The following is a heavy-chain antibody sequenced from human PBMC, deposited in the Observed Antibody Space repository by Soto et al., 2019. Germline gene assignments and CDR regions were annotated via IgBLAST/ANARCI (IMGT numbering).Heavy chain of an antibody. Sequence: PGVSLRLSCAASGFTFGSHGMHWVRQATGKGLGWVAVIWYDGSNRNYADSVKGRFTISRDNSKNMVFLQMNSLRVEGTAVYYCAAGDCSGGACFSLDPWGQGTMVTVSS. V-gene: IGHV3-33*01. CDR1: GFTFGSHG. CDR2: IWYDGSNR. J-gene: IGHJ5*02. CDR3: AAGDCSGGACFSLDP. D-gene: IGHD2-15*01.